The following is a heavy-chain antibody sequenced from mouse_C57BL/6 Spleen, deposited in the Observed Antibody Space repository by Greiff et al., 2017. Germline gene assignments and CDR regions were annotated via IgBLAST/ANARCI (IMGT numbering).Heavy chain of an antibody. J-gene: IGHJ4*01. CDR2: IYPGSGST. D-gene: IGHD1-1*01. Sequence: VQLQQPGAELVKPGASVKMSCKASGYTFTSYWITWVKQRPGQGLEWIGDIYPGSGSTNYNEKFKSKATLTVDTSSSTAYMQLSSLTSEDSAVYYCARSEGGSSYNYAMDYWGKGTSVTVSS. V-gene: IGHV1-55*01. CDR1: GYTFTSYW. CDR3: ARSEGGSSYNYAMDY.